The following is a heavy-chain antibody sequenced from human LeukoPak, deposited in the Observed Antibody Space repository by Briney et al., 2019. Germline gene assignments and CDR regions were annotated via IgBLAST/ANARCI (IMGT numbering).Heavy chain of an antibody. D-gene: IGHD5-18*01. CDR2: IYTSGST. Sequence: SETLSLTCTVSGGSTSSYYWSWIRQPAGKGLEWIGRIYTSGSTNYNPSLKSRVTMSVDTSKNQFSLKLSSVTAADTAVYYCARVRSYGFSQYYFDYWGQGTLVTVSS. J-gene: IGHJ4*02. CDR1: GGSTSSYY. CDR3: ARVRSYGFSQYYFDY. V-gene: IGHV4-4*07.